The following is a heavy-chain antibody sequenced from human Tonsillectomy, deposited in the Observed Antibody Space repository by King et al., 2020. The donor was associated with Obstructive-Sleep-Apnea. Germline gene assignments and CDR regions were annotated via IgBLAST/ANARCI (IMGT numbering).Heavy chain of an antibody. CDR2: IYYSGST. V-gene: IGHV4-31*03. Sequence: QLQESGPGLVKPSQTLSLTCTVSGGSISSGGYYWSWIRQHPGKGLEWIGYIYYSGSTYSNPSLNSRVTISVDTSKNQFSLKLSSVTAADTAVYYCARGDYYDSSGYYFNAFDIWGQGTMVTVSS. D-gene: IGHD3-22*01. CDR3: ARGDYYDSSGYYFNAFDI. CDR1: GGSISSGGYY. J-gene: IGHJ3*02.